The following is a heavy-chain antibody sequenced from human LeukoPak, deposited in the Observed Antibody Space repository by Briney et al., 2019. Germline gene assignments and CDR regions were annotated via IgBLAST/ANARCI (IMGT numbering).Heavy chain of an antibody. D-gene: IGHD6-13*01. V-gene: IGHV3-23*01. Sequence: PGGTLRLSCAASGFTFSSYGMSWVRQAPGKGLEWVSAISGSGGSTYYADYVQGRFTISRDNSKNTLYLQMNSLRAEDTAVYYCAKEGRDGYSSSWYLLLIRGQGTLVTVSS. CDR2: ISGSGGST. CDR1: GFTFSSYG. J-gene: IGHJ4*02. CDR3: AKEGRDGYSSSWYLLLI.